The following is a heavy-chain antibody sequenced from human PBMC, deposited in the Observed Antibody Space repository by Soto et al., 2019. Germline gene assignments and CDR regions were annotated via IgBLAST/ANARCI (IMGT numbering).Heavy chain of an antibody. CDR2: IYYSGST. D-gene: IGHD2-2*01. Sequence: SETLSLTCTVSGGSISSSSYYWGWIRQPPGKGLEWIGSIYYSGSTYYNPSLKSRVTISVDTSKNQFSLKLSSVTAADTAVYYCARHDAARDCSSTSCYPNWFDPWGQGTLVTVS. CDR1: GGSISSSSYY. CDR3: ARHDAARDCSSTSCYPNWFDP. J-gene: IGHJ5*02. V-gene: IGHV4-39*01.